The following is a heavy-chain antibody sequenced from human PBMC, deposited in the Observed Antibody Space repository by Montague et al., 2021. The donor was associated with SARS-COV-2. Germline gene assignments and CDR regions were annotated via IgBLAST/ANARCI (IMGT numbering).Heavy chain of an antibody. CDR2: INYVGGS. V-gene: IGHV4-59*11. CDR1: GGSISSHS. CDR3: ARATSVRGAVSWFDP. J-gene: IGHJ5*02. D-gene: IGHD3-10*02. Sequence: SETLSLTCTVSGGSISSHSWSWIRQPPGKGLEWIAYINYVGGSNYNPSLKSRVNVSVETSKNQFSLKLTSLIAADTAVYYCARATSVRGAVSWFDPWGQGILVSVSS.